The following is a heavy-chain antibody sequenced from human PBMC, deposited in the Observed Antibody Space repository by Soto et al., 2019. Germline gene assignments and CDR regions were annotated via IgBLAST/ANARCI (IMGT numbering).Heavy chain of an antibody. CDR3: ARDRGIVVVTADAFDI. CDR2: ISYDGSNK. CDR1: GFTFSSYA. V-gene: IGHV3-30*04. Sequence: GGSLRLSCAASGFTFSSYAMHWVPQAPGKGLEWVAVISYDGSNKYYADSVKGRFTISRDNSKNTLYLQMNSLRAEDTAVYYCARDRGIVVVTADAFDIWGQGTMVTVSS. D-gene: IGHD2-21*02. J-gene: IGHJ3*02.